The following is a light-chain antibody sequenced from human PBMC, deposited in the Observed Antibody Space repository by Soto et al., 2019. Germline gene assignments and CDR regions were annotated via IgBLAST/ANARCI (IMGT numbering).Light chain of an antibody. CDR2: GAS. Sequence: EIVMTQSPATLSVSPGERATLSCRASQSVIGNLAWYQQKPGQAPRLLIYGASTRATGIPARFSGSGSGTEFTLTISSLQSEDFAVYYCQQYNNWPRTFGQGTKVEI. V-gene: IGKV3-15*01. J-gene: IGKJ1*01. CDR3: QQYNNWPRT. CDR1: QSVIGN.